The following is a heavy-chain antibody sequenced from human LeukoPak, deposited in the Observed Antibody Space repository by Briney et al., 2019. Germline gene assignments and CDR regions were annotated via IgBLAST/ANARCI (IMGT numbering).Heavy chain of an antibody. CDR1: GGSFSGYY. D-gene: IGHD3-22*01. CDR3: ARENYYDSSGYPNFDY. CDR2: INHSGST. J-gene: IGHJ4*02. V-gene: IGHV4-34*01. Sequence: SETLSLTCAVYGGSFSGYYWSWIRQPPGKGLEWIGEINHSGSTNYNPSLKRRVTISVDTSKNQFSLKLSSVTAADTAVYYCARENYYDSSGYPNFDYWGQGTLVTVSS.